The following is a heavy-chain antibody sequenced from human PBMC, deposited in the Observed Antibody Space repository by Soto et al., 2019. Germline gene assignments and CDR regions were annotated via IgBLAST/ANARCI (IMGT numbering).Heavy chain of an antibody. CDR1: GYTFISYA. V-gene: IGHV1-3*01. Sequence: ASVKVSCKASGYTFISYAMQWVRQAPGQRLEWMGWIIPGNGNTKSSQKFQGRITFTRDTSANTAYMEVSSLRSDDTAVYYCARDRLASSWRHYYGMDVWGQGTTVTVSS. D-gene: IGHD6-13*01. CDR2: IIPGNGNT. J-gene: IGHJ6*02. CDR3: ARDRLASSWRHYYGMDV.